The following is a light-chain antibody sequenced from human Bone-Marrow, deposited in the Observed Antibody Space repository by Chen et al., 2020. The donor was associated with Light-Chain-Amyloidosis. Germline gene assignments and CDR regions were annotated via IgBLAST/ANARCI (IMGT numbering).Light chain of an antibody. Sequence: QSVLTQPPSASGTPGQRVTISCSGSRSSIGTNTVNWYQQFPGPAPKLLIYFNSQRPSGVPDRFSGSKSGTSASLAISGLQSDDEADYFCAAWDDGLNGVLFGGGTKLTVL. CDR2: FNS. J-gene: IGLJ2*01. CDR1: RSSIGTNT. CDR3: AAWDDGLNGVL. V-gene: IGLV1-44*01.